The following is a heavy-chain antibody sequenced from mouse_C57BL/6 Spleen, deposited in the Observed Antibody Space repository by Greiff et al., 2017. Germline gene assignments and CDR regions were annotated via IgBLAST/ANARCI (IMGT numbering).Heavy chain of an antibody. J-gene: IGHJ2*01. CDR3: AKIYYDYDPYYFDY. CDR2: ISSGSSTI. CDR1: GFTFSDYG. D-gene: IGHD2-4*01. V-gene: IGHV5-17*01. Sequence: EVMLVESGGGLVKPGGSLKLSCAASGFTFSDYGMHWVRQAPEKGLEWVAYISSGSSTIYYADTVKGRFTISRDNAKNTLFLQMTSLRSEDTAMYYCAKIYYDYDPYYFDYWGQGTTLTVSS.